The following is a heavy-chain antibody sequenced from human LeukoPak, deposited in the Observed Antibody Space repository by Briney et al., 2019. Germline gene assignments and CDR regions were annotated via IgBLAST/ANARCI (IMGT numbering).Heavy chain of an antibody. Sequence: SETLSLTCTVSGASISSGYYYWGWSRQPPGKGLEWIGTIFYRGSIYYNQSLKSRVFISVDASKNQFSLQLRYVTAADTAVYYCARPYLSGSWYLGPESTDSWGPGTLVTVSS. V-gene: IGHV4-39*01. J-gene: IGHJ4*02. D-gene: IGHD6-13*01. CDR3: ARPYLSGSWYLGPESTDS. CDR1: GASISSGYYY. CDR2: IFYRGSI.